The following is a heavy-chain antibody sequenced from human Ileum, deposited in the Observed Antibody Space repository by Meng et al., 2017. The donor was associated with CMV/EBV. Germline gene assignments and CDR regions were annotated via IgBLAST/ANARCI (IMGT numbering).Heavy chain of an antibody. CDR2: LNHSGST. J-gene: IGHJ6*02. D-gene: IGHD2-2*01. CDR1: GGSFSGYY. V-gene: IGHV4-34*01. Sequence: SETLSLTCAVYGGSFSGYYWSWIRQPPGKGLGWIGELNHSGSTSYNLSLKSRVTISVDTSKNQFSLKLSSVTAADTAVYYCASSPTSSAMWGMDVWGQGTTVTVSS. CDR3: ASSPTSSAMWGMDV.